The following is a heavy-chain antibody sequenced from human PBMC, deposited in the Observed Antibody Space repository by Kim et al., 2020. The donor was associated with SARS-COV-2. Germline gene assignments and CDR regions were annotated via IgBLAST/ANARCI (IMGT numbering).Heavy chain of an antibody. CDR2: INHSGRT. D-gene: IGHD3-3*01. CDR3: ARRGDFGVVIFDYMDV. CDR1: GGSFSGYY. Sequence: SETLSLTCAVYGGSFSGYYWSWIRQAPGKGLEWIGEINHSGRTSYNPSLKSRVSISIDTSKNQFSLNLRSVTAADTAMYYCARRGDFGVVIFDYMDVWDKGTTVTVSS. J-gene: IGHJ6*03. V-gene: IGHV4-34*01.